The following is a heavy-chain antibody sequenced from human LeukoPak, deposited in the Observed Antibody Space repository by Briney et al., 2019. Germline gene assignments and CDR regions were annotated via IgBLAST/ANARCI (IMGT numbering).Heavy chain of an antibody. V-gene: IGHV4-39*07. Sequence: SETLSLTCTVSGGSISSSDYHWGWIRQPPGKGLEWIANIYYSGTTYYNPSLKSRVTISIDTSKNQFSLKLSSVTAADTAVYYCARQIAAAGDTGLSWFDPWGQGTLVTVSS. CDR2: IYYSGTT. D-gene: IGHD6-13*01. CDR3: ARQIAAAGDTGLSWFDP. CDR1: GGSISSSDYH. J-gene: IGHJ5*02.